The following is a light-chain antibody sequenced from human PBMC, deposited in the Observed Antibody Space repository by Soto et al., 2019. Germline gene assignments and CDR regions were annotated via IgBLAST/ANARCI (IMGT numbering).Light chain of an antibody. CDR3: QQYNNWPPWT. J-gene: IGKJ1*01. V-gene: IGKV3-15*01. Sequence: EIVMTQSPATLSVSPGESATLSCRASQRISRNLAWYQQKPGQAPRLLLYDASTRATAIPARFSGSGSETEFTLTISSLQSEDSAVYYCQQYNNWPPWTFGQGTKVEIK. CDR2: DAS. CDR1: QRISRN.